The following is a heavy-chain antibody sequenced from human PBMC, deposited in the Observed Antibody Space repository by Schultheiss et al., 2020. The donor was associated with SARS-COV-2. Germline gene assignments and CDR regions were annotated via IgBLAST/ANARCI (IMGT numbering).Heavy chain of an antibody. V-gene: IGHV3-23*01. Sequence: GGSLRLSCAASGFTFSNAWMSWVRQAPGKGLEWVSALTGSGGSTYYADSVKGRFTISRDNSKNTLYLQMNSLRAEDTAVYYCAKIAAAGYYYGMDVWGQGTTVTVSS. CDR1: GFTFSNAW. D-gene: IGHD6-13*01. CDR3: AKIAAAGYYYGMDV. CDR2: LTGSGGST. J-gene: IGHJ6*02.